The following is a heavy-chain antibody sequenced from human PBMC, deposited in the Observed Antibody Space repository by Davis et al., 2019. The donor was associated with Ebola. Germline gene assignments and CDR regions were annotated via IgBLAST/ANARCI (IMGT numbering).Heavy chain of an antibody. J-gene: IGHJ6*02. CDR3: ARGDWLYYYGMDV. Sequence: SETLSLTCAVYGGSFSGYYWSWIRQPPGKGLEWIGEINHSGSTNYNPSLKSRVTISVDTSKNQFSLKLSSVTAADTAVYYCARGDWLYYYGMDVWGQGTTVTVPS. D-gene: IGHD2-21*01. CDR1: GGSFSGYY. CDR2: INHSGST. V-gene: IGHV4-34*01.